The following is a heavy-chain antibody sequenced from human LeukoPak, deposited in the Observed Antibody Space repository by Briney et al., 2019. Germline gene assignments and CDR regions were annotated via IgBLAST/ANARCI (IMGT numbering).Heavy chain of an antibody. J-gene: IGHJ4*02. Sequence: ESGPTLVKPTQTLTLTCTFSGFSLSTSGVGVGWIRQPPGKALEWLALIYWNDDKRYSPSLKSRLTITKDTSKNQVVLTMTNIDPVDTATYYCAHIFGWLSAFDYWGQGTLVTVSS. V-gene: IGHV2-5*01. CDR1: GFSLSTSGVG. D-gene: IGHD3-9*01. CDR3: AHIFGWLSAFDY. CDR2: IYWNDDK.